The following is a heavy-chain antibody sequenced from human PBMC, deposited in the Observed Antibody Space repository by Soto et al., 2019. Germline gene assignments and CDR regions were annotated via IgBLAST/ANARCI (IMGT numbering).Heavy chain of an antibody. CDR1: GDSVSSNSAA. Sequence: SQTLSLTCAISGDSVSSNSAAWNWIRQSPSRGLEWLGRTYYRSKWYNDYAVSVKSRITINPDTSKNQFSLQLNSVTPEDTAVYYCARERRFGELGQYYYYGMDVWGQGTTVTVS. V-gene: IGHV6-1*01. D-gene: IGHD3-10*01. J-gene: IGHJ6*02. CDR3: ARERRFGELGQYYYYGMDV. CDR2: TYYRSKWYN.